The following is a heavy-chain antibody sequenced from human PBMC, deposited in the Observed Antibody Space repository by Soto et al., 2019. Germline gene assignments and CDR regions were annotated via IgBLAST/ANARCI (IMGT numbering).Heavy chain of an antibody. CDR1: GFTFSSYA. J-gene: IGHJ6*02. V-gene: IGHV3-30-3*01. D-gene: IGHD3-22*01. Sequence: PGGSLRLSCAASGFTFSSYAMHWVRQAPGKGLEWVAVISYDGSNKYYADSVKGRFTISRDNSKNTLYLQMNSLRAEDTAVYYCARVCVVVVVNDGMDVWGQGTTVTVSS. CDR2: ISYDGSNK. CDR3: ARVCVVVVVNDGMDV.